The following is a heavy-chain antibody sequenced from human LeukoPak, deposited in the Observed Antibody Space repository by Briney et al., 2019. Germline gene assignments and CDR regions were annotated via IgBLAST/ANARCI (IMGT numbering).Heavy chain of an antibody. CDR3: ARDGGGLLYYYCYGMDV. CDR1: GFTFSAYG. V-gene: IGHV3-30*03. CDR2: ISYDGSNK. J-gene: IGHJ6*02. Sequence: GGSLRLSCAASGFTFSAYGMSWVRQAPGKGLEWVAVISYDGSNKYYADSVKGRFTISRDNSKNTLYLQMNSLRAEDTAVYYCARDGGGLLYYYCYGMDVWGQGTTVTVSS. D-gene: IGHD2-15*01.